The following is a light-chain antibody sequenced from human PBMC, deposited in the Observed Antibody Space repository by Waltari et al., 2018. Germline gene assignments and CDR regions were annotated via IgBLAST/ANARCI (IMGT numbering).Light chain of an antibody. J-gene: IGKJ1*01. CDR2: DAS. CDR1: QSVSRW. CDR3: QKYGTLPAT. Sequence: EIVLTQSPGTLSLSPGERATLSCRASQSVSRWLAWYQQKPGQAPRLLIYDASTRATGISDRFSGSGSGTDFSLTISRLEPEDFAVYYCQKYGTLPATFGQGTKVEIK. V-gene: IGKV3-20*01.